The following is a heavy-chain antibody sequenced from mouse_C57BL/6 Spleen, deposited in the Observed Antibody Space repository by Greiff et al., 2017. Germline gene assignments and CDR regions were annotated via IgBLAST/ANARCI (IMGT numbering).Heavy chain of an antibody. J-gene: IGHJ2*01. CDR3: ARSRSPYYDYGD. D-gene: IGHD2-4*01. CDR2: IDPSDSYT. CDR1: GYTFTSYW. V-gene: IGHV1-69*01. Sequence: VQLQQPGAELVMPGASVKLSCKASGYTFTSYWMHWVKQRPGQGLEWIGEIDPSDSYTNYNQKFKGKSTLTVDKSSSTAYMQLSSLTSEDSAVYYCARSRSPYYDYGDWGQGTTLTVSS.